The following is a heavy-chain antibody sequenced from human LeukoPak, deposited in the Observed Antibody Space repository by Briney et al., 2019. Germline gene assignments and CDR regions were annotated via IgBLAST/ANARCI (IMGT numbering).Heavy chain of an antibody. J-gene: IGHJ5*02. D-gene: IGHD2-2*01. Sequence: SETLSLTCTVYGGSISSYYWSWLRQPPGKGLEWCGYIYYSGSTNYNPSLKSRVTISVDTSKDQFSLKLSSVTAADTAVYYWARVSAAPSNWFDPWGQGTLVTVSS. V-gene: IGHV4-59*01. CDR2: IYYSGST. CDR3: ARVSAAPSNWFDP. CDR1: GGSISSYY.